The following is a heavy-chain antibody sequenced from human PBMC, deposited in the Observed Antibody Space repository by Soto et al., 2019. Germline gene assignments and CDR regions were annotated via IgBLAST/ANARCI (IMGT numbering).Heavy chain of an antibody. CDR1: GGSISSYY. V-gene: IGHV4-59*01. Sequence: WETLSLTGTVSGGSISSYYWSWIRQPPGKGLEWIGYIYYSGSTNYNPSLKSRVTISVDTSKNQFSLKLSSVTAADTAVYYCASLSGSRFDYWGQGTLVTVSS. CDR2: IYYSGST. D-gene: IGHD1-26*01. J-gene: IGHJ4*02. CDR3: ASLSGSRFDY.